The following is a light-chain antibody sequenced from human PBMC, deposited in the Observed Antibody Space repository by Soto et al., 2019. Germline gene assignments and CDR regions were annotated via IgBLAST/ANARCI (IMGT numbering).Light chain of an antibody. Sequence: LTQPASVSGSPGQSITISCTGTSSDVGGYNYVSWYQQHPGKAPKLMIYEVSNRPSGVSNRFSGSKSGNTASLTISGLQAEYEADYYCSSYTSSSTPCVIGTGSKVTVL. V-gene: IGLV2-14*01. CDR3: SSYTSSSTPCV. CDR2: EVS. J-gene: IGLJ1*01. CDR1: SSDVGGYNY.